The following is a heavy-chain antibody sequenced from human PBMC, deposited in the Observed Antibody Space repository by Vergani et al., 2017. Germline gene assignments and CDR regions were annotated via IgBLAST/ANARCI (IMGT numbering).Heavy chain of an antibody. Sequence: EVQLVESGGGLVQPGGSLRLSCAASGFTFSSYWMSWVRQAPGKGLEWVASIKQDGSEQYYVDSVKGRFTISRDNAKNSLYLQMNSLRAEDTAVYYCARDWDDYWFDPWGQGTLVTVSS. CDR2: IKQDGSEQ. CDR1: GFTFSSYW. CDR3: ARDWDDYWFDP. D-gene: IGHD1-1*01. V-gene: IGHV3-7*01. J-gene: IGHJ5*02.